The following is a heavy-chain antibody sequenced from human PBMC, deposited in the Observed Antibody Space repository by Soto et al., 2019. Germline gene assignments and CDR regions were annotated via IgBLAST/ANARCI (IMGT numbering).Heavy chain of an antibody. CDR1: GFTFSSYG. CDR2: IWYDGSNK. J-gene: IGHJ6*02. V-gene: IGHV3-33*01. CDR3: ARERIAAAGPYYYYHGMDA. D-gene: IGHD6-13*01. Sequence: QVQLVESGGGVVQPGRSLRLSCAASGFTFSSYGMHWVRQAPGKGLEWVAVIWYDGSNKYYADSVKGRFTISRDNSKKTLYLQMNSLRAEDTAVYYCARERIAAAGPYYYYHGMDAWGQGTTVTVSS.